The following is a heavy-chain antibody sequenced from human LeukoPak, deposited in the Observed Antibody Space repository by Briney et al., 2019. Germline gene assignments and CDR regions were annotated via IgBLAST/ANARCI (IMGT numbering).Heavy chain of an antibody. J-gene: IGHJ4*02. V-gene: IGHV4-31*03. CDR3: ARDLTTAGYYWD. CDR2: IYNGGRT. CDR1: GGSISSGGYF. D-gene: IGHD3-22*01. Sequence: SETLSLTCTVSGGSISSGGYFWTWIRQHPGKGLEWIGYIYNGGRTYYNRSLKNRITISLDASKNQFSLSVDSVTAADTAIYYCARDLTTAGYYWDWGQGTLVTVSS.